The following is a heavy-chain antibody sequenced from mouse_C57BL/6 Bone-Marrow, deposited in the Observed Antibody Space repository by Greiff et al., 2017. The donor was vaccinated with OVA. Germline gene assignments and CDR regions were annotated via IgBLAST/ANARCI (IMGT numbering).Heavy chain of an antibody. CDR2: IDPSDSYT. CDR1: GYTFTSYW. J-gene: IGHJ2*01. CDR3: ARGDFQGYFDY. V-gene: IGHV1-50*01. Sequence: QVQLKEPGAELVKPGASVKLSCKASGYTFTSYWMQWVKQRPGQGLEWIGEIDPSDSYTNYNQKFKGKATLTGDTSSSTAYMQLSSLTSEDSAVYYCARGDFQGYFDYWGQGTTLTVSS.